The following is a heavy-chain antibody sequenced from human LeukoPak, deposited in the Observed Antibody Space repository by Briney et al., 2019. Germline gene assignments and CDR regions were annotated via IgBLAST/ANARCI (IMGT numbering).Heavy chain of an antibody. CDR3: ARDYGLLWFGELSAGGYFDY. Sequence: SETLSLTCTVSGGSISSYYWSWIRQPPGKGLEWIGYIYYSGSTNYNPSLKSRVTISVDTSKNQFSLKLSSVTAADTAVYYCARDYGLLWFGELSAGGYFDYWGQGTLVTVSS. D-gene: IGHD3-10*01. J-gene: IGHJ4*02. V-gene: IGHV4-59*01. CDR2: IYYSGST. CDR1: GGSISSYY.